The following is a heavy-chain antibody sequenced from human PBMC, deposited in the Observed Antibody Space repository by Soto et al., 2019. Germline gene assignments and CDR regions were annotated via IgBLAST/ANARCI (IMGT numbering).Heavy chain of an antibody. D-gene: IGHD2-2*01. CDR1: GFTVSSYE. CDR2: ISSSGSTI. J-gene: IGHJ6*02. Sequence: PXESLSLDCAASGFTVSSYEMNWVRQAPGKGLEWVSYISSSGSTIYYADSVKGRFTISRDNAKNSLYLQMNSLRAEDTAVYYCARDPTYCSSTSCQNAPSGMDVWGQGTTVTVSS. CDR3: ARDPTYCSSTSCQNAPSGMDV. V-gene: IGHV3-48*03.